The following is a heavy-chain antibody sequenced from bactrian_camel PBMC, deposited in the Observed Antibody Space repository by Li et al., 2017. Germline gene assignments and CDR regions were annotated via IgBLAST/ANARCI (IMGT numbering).Heavy chain of an antibody. CDR1: EFALEESE. CDR2: IRSSSDGIT. CDR3: KTHRFGATMPGCDY. D-gene: IGHD1*01. V-gene: IGHV3S63*01. Sequence: QVQLVESGGGSVQAGGSLRLSCIASEFALEESEMGWYRQGPGNECELVSSIRSSSDGITYYSDSVKGRFNITVDKAADTVYLQMASLKSEDTAMYSCKTHRFGATMPGCDYSGQGTQVTVS. J-gene: IGHJ4*01.